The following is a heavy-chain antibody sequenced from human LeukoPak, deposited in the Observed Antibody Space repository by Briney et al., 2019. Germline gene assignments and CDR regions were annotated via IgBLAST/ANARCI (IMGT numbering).Heavy chain of an antibody. CDR2: ISYDVGKK. CDR3: ARAGGYRDLDY. CDR1: GFTFSSYG. V-gene: IGHV3-30*03. D-gene: IGHD6-25*01. J-gene: IGHJ4*02. Sequence: GRSLRLSCAASGFTFSSYGMHWVRQAPGKGLEWVAVISYDVGKKYYADSVKGRFTISRDNSKNTLYLQMNSLRAEDTAVYFCARAGGYRDLDYWGQGTLVTVSS.